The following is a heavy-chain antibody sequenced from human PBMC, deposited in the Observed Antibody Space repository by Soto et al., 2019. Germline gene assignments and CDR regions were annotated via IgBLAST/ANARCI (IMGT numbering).Heavy chain of an antibody. J-gene: IGHJ6*02. CDR1: GYTFSRYA. V-gene: IGHV3-23*01. Sequence: EVQLLESGGGLVQPGGYLRLSCAASGYTFSRYAMSWVRQAPGKGLEWVSGISGSGGSTYYADSVKGRFTISRDNSKNTLYLQMNSLRAEDTAVYYCAKRFGELFGLTYYYYYGMDAWGQGTTVTVSS. CDR2: ISGSGGST. CDR3: AKRFGELFGLTYYYYYGMDA. D-gene: IGHD3-10*01.